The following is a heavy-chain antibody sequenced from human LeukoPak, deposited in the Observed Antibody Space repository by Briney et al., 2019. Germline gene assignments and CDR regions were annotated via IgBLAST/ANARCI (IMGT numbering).Heavy chain of an antibody. D-gene: IGHD2-2*02. CDR3: ASLHCSSTSCYNNWFDP. CDR1: GCSISSYC. V-gene: IGHV4-4*07. J-gene: IGHJ5*02. CDR2: IYTSGST. Sequence: PSETLSLTCTVSGCSISSYCWSWLRQPAGKGLECIGRIYTSGSTNYNPSLKSRVTMSVDTSKNQFSLKLSTVTAADTAVYYSASLHCSSTSCYNNWFDPWGQGTLVTVSS.